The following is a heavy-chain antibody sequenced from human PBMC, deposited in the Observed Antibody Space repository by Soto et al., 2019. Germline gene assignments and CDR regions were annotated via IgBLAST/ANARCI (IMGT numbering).Heavy chain of an antibody. D-gene: IGHD3-16*02. CDR3: AKLPVYVWGSYRSNYFDY. Sequence: GGSLRLSCAASGFTFSSYAMSWVRQAPGKGLEWVSAISGSGGSTYYADSVKGRFTISRDNSKNTLYLQMNSLRAEDTAVYYCAKLPVYVWGSYRSNYFDYWGQGTLVTVSS. CDR2: ISGSGGST. CDR1: GFTFSSYA. V-gene: IGHV3-23*01. J-gene: IGHJ4*02.